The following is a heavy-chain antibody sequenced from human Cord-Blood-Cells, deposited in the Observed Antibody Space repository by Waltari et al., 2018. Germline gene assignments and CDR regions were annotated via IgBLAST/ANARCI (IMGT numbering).Heavy chain of an antibody. V-gene: IGHV4-34*01. Sequence: QVQLQQWGAGLLKPSETLSLTCAVYGGSFSGYYWSWILQPPGKGLEWIGEINHSGSTNYNPSLKSRVTISVDTSKNQFSLKLSSVTAADTAVYYCARRTLGSGSYYNYWGQGTLVTVSS. D-gene: IGHD3-10*02. J-gene: IGHJ4*02. CDR1: GGSFSGYY. CDR2: INHSGST. CDR3: ARRTLGSGSYYNY.